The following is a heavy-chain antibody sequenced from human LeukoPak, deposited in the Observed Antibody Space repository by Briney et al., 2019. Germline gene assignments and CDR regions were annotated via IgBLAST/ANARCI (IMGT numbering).Heavy chain of an antibody. Sequence: GGSLRLSCAAPGFAFSSYAMTWVRQGPGKGLEWVSTIDTRGATFYADSVKGRFTISRDNSKNTLYLQMNSLRDEDTALYYCAKKATVITPGNYFDYWGQGTLVPVSS. D-gene: IGHD4-23*01. CDR1: GFAFSSYA. V-gene: IGHV3-23*01. J-gene: IGHJ4*02. CDR3: AKKATVITPGNYFDY. CDR2: IDTRGAT.